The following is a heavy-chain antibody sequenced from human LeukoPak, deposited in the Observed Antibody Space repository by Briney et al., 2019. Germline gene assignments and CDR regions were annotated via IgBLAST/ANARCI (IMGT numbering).Heavy chain of an antibody. CDR1: GLTFSRYS. CDR2: ISNTNTDI. Sequence: GGSLRLSCAASGLTFSRYSINWVRQALGKGLEWISSISNTNTDINYADSVKGRFTISRDNAKNSLYLQMNSLRAEDTAVYYCVRDGAYYDSAPYNFDYWGQGTLVTVSS. V-gene: IGHV3-21*01. D-gene: IGHD3-22*01. CDR3: VRDGAYYDSAPYNFDY. J-gene: IGHJ4*02.